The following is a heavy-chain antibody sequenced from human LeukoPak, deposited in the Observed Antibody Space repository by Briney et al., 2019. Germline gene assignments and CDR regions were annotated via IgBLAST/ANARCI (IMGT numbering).Heavy chain of an antibody. CDR2: ISGSGGST. CDR1: GFTFSSYA. V-gene: IGHV3-23*01. J-gene: IGHJ4*02. D-gene: IGHD6-19*01. CDR3: ARVKAVEGAADY. Sequence: PGGSLRLSCAASGFTFSSYAMSWVRQAPGKGLEWVSAISGSGGSTYYADSVKGRFTISRDNSKNTLYLQMNSLRAEDTAVYYCARVKAVEGAADYWGQGTLVTVSS.